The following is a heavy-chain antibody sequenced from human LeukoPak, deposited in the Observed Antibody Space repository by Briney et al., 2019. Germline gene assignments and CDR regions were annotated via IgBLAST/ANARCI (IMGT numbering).Heavy chain of an antibody. CDR2: IKQDGSEK. Sequence: GGSLRLSCAASGFTFSSYWMSWVRQAPGKGLEWVANIKQDGSEKFYVDSVKGRFTISRDNAKNSLYLQMNSLRAEDTAVYYCARVAARRDYYYMDVWGKGTTVTVSS. D-gene: IGHD6-6*01. CDR3: ARVAARRDYYYMDV. J-gene: IGHJ6*03. CDR1: GFTFSSYW. V-gene: IGHV3-7*01.